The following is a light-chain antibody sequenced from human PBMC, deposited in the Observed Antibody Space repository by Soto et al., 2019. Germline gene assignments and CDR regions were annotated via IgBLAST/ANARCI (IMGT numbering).Light chain of an antibody. CDR1: NSNIGSNT. Sequence: QSVLTQPPSASGTPGQRVTISCSGSNSNIGSNTLNWYQHLPGTAPNLLIFSDNQRPSAGPARCSGSKSGTSASLAISVLQSEDEDDYYCAAWYDTLNGLVVFGGGTKLTVL. CDR2: SDN. V-gene: IGLV1-44*01. CDR3: AAWYDTLNGLVV. J-gene: IGLJ2*01.